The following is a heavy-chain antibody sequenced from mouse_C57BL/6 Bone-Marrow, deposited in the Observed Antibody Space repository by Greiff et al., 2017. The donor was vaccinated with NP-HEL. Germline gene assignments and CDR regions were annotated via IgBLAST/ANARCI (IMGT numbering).Heavy chain of an antibody. D-gene: IGHD1-1*01. J-gene: IGHJ1*03. Sequence: EVKLMESGEGLVKPGGSLKLSCAASGFTFSSYAMSWVRQTPEKRPEWVAYISSGGAYIYYADTVKGRFTISIDNARNTLYLQMSSLKSEDTAMYYCTRGHYYGSPYWYFDVWGTGTTVTVSS. CDR2: ISSGGAYI. CDR3: TRGHYYGSPYWYFDV. V-gene: IGHV5-9-1*02. CDR1: GFTFSSYA.